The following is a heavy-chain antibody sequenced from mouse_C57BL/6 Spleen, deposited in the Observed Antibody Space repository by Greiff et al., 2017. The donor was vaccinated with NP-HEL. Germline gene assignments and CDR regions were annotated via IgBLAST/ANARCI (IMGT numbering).Heavy chain of an antibody. J-gene: IGHJ4*01. D-gene: IGHD1-1*01. CDR1: GYAFSSYW. V-gene: IGHV1-80*01. CDR2: IYPGDGDT. Sequence: VQLQQSGAELVKPGASVKISCKASGYAFSSYWMNWVKQRPGKGLEWIGQIYPGDGDTNYNGKLKGKATLTADKSSSTAYMQLSSLTSEDSAVYFCARGYYGVYAMDYWGQGTSVTVSS. CDR3: ARGYYGVYAMDY.